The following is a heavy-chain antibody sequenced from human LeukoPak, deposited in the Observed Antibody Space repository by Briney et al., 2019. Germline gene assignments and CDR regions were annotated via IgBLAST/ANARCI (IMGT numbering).Heavy chain of an antibody. CDR3: ARDYGSGWDYYYYYYMDV. Sequence: SQTLSLTCAISGDSVSSNSAAWNWIRQSPSRGLEWLGRTYYRSKWYNDYAVSVKSRITINPDTSKNQFSLQLNSVTPEDTAVYYCARDYGSGWDYYYYYYMDVWGKGTTVTVSS. J-gene: IGHJ6*03. V-gene: IGHV6-1*01. D-gene: IGHD6-19*01. CDR1: GDSVSSNSAA. CDR2: TYYRSKWYN.